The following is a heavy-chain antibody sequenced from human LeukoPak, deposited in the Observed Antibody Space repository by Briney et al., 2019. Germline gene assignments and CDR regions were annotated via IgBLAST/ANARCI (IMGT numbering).Heavy chain of an antibody. V-gene: IGHV1-2*02. D-gene: IGHD3-22*01. CDR2: INPKSGGT. J-gene: IGHJ4*02. CDR3: ARGSYSDSSGYISY. CDR1: EYTFTGYY. Sequence: GASVKVSCKASEYTFTGYYVHWVRQAPGQGLEWMGWINPKSGGTNYVQKFQGRVTMTRDTSISTAYMELSRLRSDDTAVYYCARGSYSDSSGYISYWGQGTLVSVSS.